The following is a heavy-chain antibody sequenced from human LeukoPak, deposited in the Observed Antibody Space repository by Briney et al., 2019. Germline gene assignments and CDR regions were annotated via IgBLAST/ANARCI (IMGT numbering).Heavy chain of an antibody. CDR3: ARAGSVLTGYYPAEYFQH. V-gene: IGHV1-18*01. CDR2: ISTYTGNT. D-gene: IGHD3-9*01. J-gene: IGHJ1*01. CDR1: GYTFTNYG. Sequence: ASVKVSCKASGYTFTNYGISWVRRAPGQGLEWMGWISTYTGNTNYAQKLQGRVTMTTDTSTNTAYMELRSLRSDDTAVYYCARAGSVLTGYYPAEYFQHWGQGTLVTVSS.